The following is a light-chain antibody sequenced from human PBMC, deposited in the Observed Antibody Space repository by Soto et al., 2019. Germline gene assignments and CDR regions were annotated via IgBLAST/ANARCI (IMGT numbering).Light chain of an antibody. CDR1: SSDVGGYNY. V-gene: IGLV2-14*01. J-gene: IGLJ1*01. CDR3: SSYTSSSIYV. CDR2: DVS. Sequence: QSALTQPASVSGSPGQSITISCTGTSSDVGGYNYVSWYQQHPGKAPKLMIYDVSNRPSGGSNRFSGSKSGNTASLTISGLQAEDEADYYCSSYTSSSIYVFGTGTKL.